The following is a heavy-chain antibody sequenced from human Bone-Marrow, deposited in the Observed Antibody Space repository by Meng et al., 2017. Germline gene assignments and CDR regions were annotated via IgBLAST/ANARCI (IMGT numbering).Heavy chain of an antibody. D-gene: IGHD6-13*01. CDR1: GYTFPGYY. CDR3: ARDEDISAAGKLFGDY. J-gene: IGHJ4*02. Sequence: QVPLVQCGAEVKKRGASVKCSCKASGYTFPGYYLPGVRQAPGQGLEWMGRINPNSGGTNYAQKCQGRVTMTMDTSISTAYMELSRLRSDDTAMYYCARDEDISAAGKLFGDYWGQGTLVTVSS. V-gene: IGHV1-2*06. CDR2: INPNSGGT.